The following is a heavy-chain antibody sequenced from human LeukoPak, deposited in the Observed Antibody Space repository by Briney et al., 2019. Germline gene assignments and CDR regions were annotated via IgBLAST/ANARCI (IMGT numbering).Heavy chain of an antibody. CDR3: AKFALRYCSGGSCHPFDY. CDR1: GFTFSSYG. D-gene: IGHD2-15*01. J-gene: IGHJ4*02. V-gene: IGHV3-23*01. Sequence: GGSLRLSCAASGFTFSSYGMSWVRQAPGKGLEWVSAISGSGGSAYYADSVKGRFIISRDNSKNTLYLQMNSLRAEDTAVYYCAKFALRYCSGGSCHPFDYWGQGTLVTVSS. CDR2: ISGSGGSA.